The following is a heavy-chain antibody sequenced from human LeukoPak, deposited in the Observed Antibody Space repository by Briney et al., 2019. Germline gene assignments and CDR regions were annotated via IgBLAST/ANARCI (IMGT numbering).Heavy chain of an antibody. D-gene: IGHD6-6*01. CDR3: ASPLRWPIAARPFVVT. V-gene: IGHV1-2*02. CDR1: GYTFTGYY. Sequence: ASVKVSCKASGYTFTGYYMHWVRQAPGQGLEWMGWINPNSGGTNYAQKFQGRVTMTRDTSISTAYMELSRLRSDDTAVYYCASPLRWPIAARPFVVTWGQGTLVTVSS. CDR2: INPNSGGT. J-gene: IGHJ5*02.